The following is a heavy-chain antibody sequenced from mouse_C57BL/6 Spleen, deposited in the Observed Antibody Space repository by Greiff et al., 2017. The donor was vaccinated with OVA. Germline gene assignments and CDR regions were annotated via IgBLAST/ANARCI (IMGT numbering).Heavy chain of an antibody. CDR1: GFTFSDYG. CDR2: ISSGSSTI. D-gene: IGHD2-2*01. V-gene: IGHV5-17*01. Sequence: EVKLMESGGGLVKPGGSLKLSCAASGFTFSDYGMHWVRQAPEKGLEWVAYISSGSSTIYYADTVKGRFTISRDNAKNTLFLQMTSLRSEDTAMYYCARPSGYDYFDYWGQGTTLTVSS. J-gene: IGHJ2*01. CDR3: ARPSGYDYFDY.